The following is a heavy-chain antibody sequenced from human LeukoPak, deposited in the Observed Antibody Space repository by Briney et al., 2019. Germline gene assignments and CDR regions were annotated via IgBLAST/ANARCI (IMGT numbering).Heavy chain of an antibody. CDR2: ISGSGGST. J-gene: IGHJ4*02. V-gene: IGHV3-23*01. D-gene: IGHD4-17*01. CDR3: AKDPYDGVLRGYFDY. CDR1: GFTFSSYA. Sequence: GGSLRLSCAASGFTFSSYAMSWVRQAPGKGLEWVSAISGSGGSTYYADSVKGRFTISRDNSKNTLYLQMNSLRAEDTAVYYCAKDPYDGVLRGYFDYWGQGTLVTVSS.